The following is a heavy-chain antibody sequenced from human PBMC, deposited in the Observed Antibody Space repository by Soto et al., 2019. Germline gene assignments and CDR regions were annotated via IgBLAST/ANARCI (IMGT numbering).Heavy chain of an antibody. V-gene: IGHV3-53*01. J-gene: IGHJ6*02. CDR2: TNTGGTT. CDR1: GFTVSSNY. Sequence: PSGSLRLSCSASGFTVSSNYMSWVRQAPGEGLQWVSITNTGGTTHYADSVKGRFTVSRDNSKNTLYLQMNSLRAEDTAVYYCAKGDGFILAVWGQGTTVTVS. D-gene: IGHD1-26*01. CDR3: AKGDGFILAV.